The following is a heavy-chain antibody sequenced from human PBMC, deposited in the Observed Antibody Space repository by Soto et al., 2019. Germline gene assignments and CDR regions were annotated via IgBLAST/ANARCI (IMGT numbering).Heavy chain of an antibody. D-gene: IGHD2-2*01. V-gene: IGHV3-30*18. J-gene: IGHJ2*01. CDR1: GCTFISFG. CDR2: LSYDGSKR. Sequence: PWSWLGVSWEASGCTFISFGVHCVLQAPGKGLEWLAFLSYDGSKRDSSDPVNGGLTISRDNSKNTLYLQMNRLRLADTAVYQSAKAYAGLDSGSDLWRSGTLVT. CDR3: AKAYAGLDSGSDL.